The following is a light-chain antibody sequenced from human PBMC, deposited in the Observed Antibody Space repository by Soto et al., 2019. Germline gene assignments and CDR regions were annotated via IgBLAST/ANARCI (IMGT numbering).Light chain of an antibody. CDR2: GGS. V-gene: IGKV3-20*01. CDR3: QKYAFPPRP. J-gene: IGKJ5*01. Sequence: EIVLTQSPGTLALSPGERATLSCRASQSIDSKYFSWYQQKPGQAPRLLIYGGSRRATGVPDSFSGVGPGTAFTLPTTALEPEDFALFYCQKYAFPPRPYGKGTRLKIK. CDR1: QSIDSKY.